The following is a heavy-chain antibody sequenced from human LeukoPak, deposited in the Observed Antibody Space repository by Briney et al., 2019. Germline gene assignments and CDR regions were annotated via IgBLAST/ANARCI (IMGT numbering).Heavy chain of an antibody. V-gene: IGHV4-4*07. Sequence: SDTLSLTCSVSGGSISDFYWSWIRQPPGKGLEWIGSIYTSGNTNYNPSLKSRVTMSLDASKNQFSLKLSSVTAADTAVYYCARNSGDYWGLGTLVTVSS. CDR2: IYTSGNT. J-gene: IGHJ4*02. CDR1: GGSISDFY. D-gene: IGHD4-23*01. CDR3: ARNSGDY.